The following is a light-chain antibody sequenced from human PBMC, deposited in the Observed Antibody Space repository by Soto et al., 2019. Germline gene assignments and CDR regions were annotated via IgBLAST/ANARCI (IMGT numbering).Light chain of an antibody. CDR2: GAS. Sequence: EIVMTQSPATLSVSPGERATLSCRASQRVSSNLACYQQKLGQAPRLLIYGASTRATGIPARFSGSGSGTEFTLTISGLQFEYFAIDDFQKYNNWPRTFGQGTKLEIK. CDR3: QKYNNWPRT. V-gene: IGKV3-15*01. CDR1: QRVSSN. J-gene: IGKJ2*01.